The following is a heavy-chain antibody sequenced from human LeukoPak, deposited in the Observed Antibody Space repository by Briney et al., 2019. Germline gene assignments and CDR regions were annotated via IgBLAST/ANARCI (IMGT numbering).Heavy chain of an antibody. CDR3: ARETFYYYYMDV. CDR2: IYYSGST. Sequence: SETLSLTCTVSGGSISSYYWSWIRQPPGKGLEWIGYIYYSGSTNYNPSLKSRVTISVDTSKNQFSLKLSSVTAADTAVYYCARETFYYYYMDVWGKGTTVTVSS. D-gene: IGHD2/OR15-2a*01. CDR1: GGSISSYY. V-gene: IGHV4-59*01. J-gene: IGHJ6*03.